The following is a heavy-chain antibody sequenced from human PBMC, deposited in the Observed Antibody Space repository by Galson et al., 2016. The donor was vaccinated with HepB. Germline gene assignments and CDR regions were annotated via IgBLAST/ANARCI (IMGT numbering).Heavy chain of an antibody. D-gene: IGHD3-10*01. CDR1: GGTFSKYA. V-gene: IGHV1-69*13. CDR2: TIPIFETT. CDR3: ATSGGYYFGSGGYD. J-gene: IGHJ4*02. Sequence: SVKVSCKASGGTFSKYAISWVRQAPGQGLEWMGGTIPIFETTNYAQKFQGRVTITADESAGTAYMELSSLRPEDTAVYYCATSGGYYFGSGGYDWGQGTLVTVSS.